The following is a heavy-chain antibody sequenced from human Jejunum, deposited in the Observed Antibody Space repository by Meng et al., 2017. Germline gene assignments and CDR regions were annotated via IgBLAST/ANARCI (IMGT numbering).Heavy chain of an antibody. CDR2: IGTVGDT. D-gene: IGHD5-24*01. V-gene: IGHV3-13*01. CDR1: GFIFRNYD. J-gene: IGHJ4*02. Sequence: VQLVGYGGGSVQPGGSLRLSCAASGFIFRNYDMHWVRQAPGKGLEWVSAIGTVGDTYYPDSVKGRFTISREDAKNSLYLQMNSLTAGDTAMYYCAKEDREAAGGHWLQPLDSWGQGTLVTVSS. CDR3: AKEDREAAGGHWLQPLDS.